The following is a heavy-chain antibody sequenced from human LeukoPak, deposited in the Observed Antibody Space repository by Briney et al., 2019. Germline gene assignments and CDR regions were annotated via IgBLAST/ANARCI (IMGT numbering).Heavy chain of an antibody. J-gene: IGHJ4*02. Sequence: PGGSLRLSRAASGFTFNNYDMTWVRQASGKGLEWVSVISAGGDITYYADSVKGRFTISRDDSKNMLYLQMNSLRAEDTAVYYCVPQGAGDPFDYWGQGTLVTVSS. D-gene: IGHD4-17*01. CDR1: GFTFNNYD. CDR3: VPQGAGDPFDY. V-gene: IGHV3-23*01. CDR2: ISAGGDIT.